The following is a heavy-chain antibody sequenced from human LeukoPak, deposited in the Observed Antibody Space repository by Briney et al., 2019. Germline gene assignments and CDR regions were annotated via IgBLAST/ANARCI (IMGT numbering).Heavy chain of an antibody. J-gene: IGHJ4*02. V-gene: IGHV4-4*03. D-gene: IGHD1-26*01. CDR1: GGSIISTNM. Sequence: PPGTLSLTCAVSGGSIISTNMWSWVRPPPGRGLEWFGEVHLSGASNYTPSLKSRVNMSIDKSRNQSSLQLTSVTAADTAVYYCARESGAFSPFGFWGQGTLVNVSS. CDR3: ARESGAFSPFGF. CDR2: VHLSGAS.